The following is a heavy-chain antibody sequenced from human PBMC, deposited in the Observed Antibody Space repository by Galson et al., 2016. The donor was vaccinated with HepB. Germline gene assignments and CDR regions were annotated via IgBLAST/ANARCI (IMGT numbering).Heavy chain of an antibody. V-gene: IGHV3-30-3*01. J-gene: IGHJ6*02. D-gene: IGHD3-10*01. CDR2: ISSDGSNK. CDR3: ARAPGQPEFYYHGMDV. CDR1: GFIFSSFV. Sequence: SLRLSCAASGFIFSSFVVHWVRQAPGKGLEWVAVISSDGSNKNYADSVKGRFTISRDNSKNTLDLQMNSLRAEDTAVYYCARAPGQPEFYYHGMDVWGQGTTVTVSS.